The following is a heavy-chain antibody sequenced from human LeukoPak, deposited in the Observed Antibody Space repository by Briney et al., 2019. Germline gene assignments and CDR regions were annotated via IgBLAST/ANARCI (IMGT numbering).Heavy chain of an antibody. CDR2: IKQDGSEK. Sequence: PGGSLRLSCAASGFSFSSYWVNWVRQAPGKGLEWVANIKQDGSEKYYVDSVKGRFTISRDKVKNSLFLRMYSLRDEGTAVYYCASLDYWGQGTLVTVSS. CDR3: ASLDY. CDR1: GFSFSSYW. J-gene: IGHJ4*02. V-gene: IGHV3-7*01.